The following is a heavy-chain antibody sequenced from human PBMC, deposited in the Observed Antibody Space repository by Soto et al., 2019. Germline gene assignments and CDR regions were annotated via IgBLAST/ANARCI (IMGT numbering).Heavy chain of an antibody. CDR3: ARVSGSYYYGMDV. J-gene: IGHJ6*02. Sequence: SETLSLTSAVSGGSISSSYWLSRVRQPPGKGLEWIGEIYHSGSTNYNTSLKSRVTISVDKSKNQFSLKVTPVTAADTAVYYCARVSGSYYYGMDVWGQGTTVTVSS. V-gene: IGHV4-4*02. CDR2: IYHSGST. CDR1: GGSISSSYW.